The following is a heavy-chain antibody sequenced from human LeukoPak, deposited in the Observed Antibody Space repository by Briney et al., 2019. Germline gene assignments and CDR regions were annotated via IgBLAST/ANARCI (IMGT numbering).Heavy chain of an antibody. V-gene: IGHV1-8*01. Sequence: ASVTVSCKASGYTFTSYDINWVRQAPGQGVEWMGWMNPNSGNTGYAQKFQGRVTMTRNTSRSTAYMELSSLRSEDTAVYYCARVPYPENVWFGDIYYYYYYYMDVWGKGTTVTVSS. CDR3: ARVPYPENVWFGDIYYYYYYYMDV. D-gene: IGHD3-10*01. CDR1: GYTFTSYD. J-gene: IGHJ6*03. CDR2: MNPNSGNT.